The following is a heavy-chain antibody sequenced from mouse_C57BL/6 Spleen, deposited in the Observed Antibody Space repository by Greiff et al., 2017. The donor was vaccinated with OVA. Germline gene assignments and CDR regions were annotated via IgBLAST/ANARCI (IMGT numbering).Heavy chain of an antibody. J-gene: IGHJ4*01. CDR1: GYTFTSYW. D-gene: IGHD2-4*01. Sequence: QVQLQQSGAELVRPGSSVKLSCKASGYTFTSYWMDWVKQRPGQGLEWIGTIYPSDSETHYNQKFKDKATLTVDKSSSTAYMQLSSLTSEDSAVYDCARRGYDYDGYAMDYWGQGTSVTVSS. CDR3: ARRGYDYDGYAMDY. V-gene: IGHV1-61*01. CDR2: IYPSDSET.